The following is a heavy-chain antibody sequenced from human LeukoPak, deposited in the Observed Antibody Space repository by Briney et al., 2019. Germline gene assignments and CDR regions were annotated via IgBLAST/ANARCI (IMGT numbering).Heavy chain of an antibody. CDR1: GYTSTSYD. J-gene: IGHJ4*02. Sequence: ASVKVSCKASGYTSTSYDINWVRQATGQGLEWMGWMNPNSGNTGYSQKFQGRVTMTRNTSISTAYMELSSLTSEDTAVYYCTRGESVAGTARPSGYWGQGTLVTVSS. D-gene: IGHD6-19*01. CDR2: MNPNSGNT. CDR3: TRGESVAGTARPSGY. V-gene: IGHV1-8*01.